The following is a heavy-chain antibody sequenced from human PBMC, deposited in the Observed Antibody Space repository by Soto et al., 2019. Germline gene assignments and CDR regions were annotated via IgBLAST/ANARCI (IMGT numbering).Heavy chain of an antibody. J-gene: IGHJ4*02. D-gene: IGHD4-4*01. CDR3: ARVPDYSKSGY. CDR2: IHPSGST. CDR1: GASVSSGDYY. Sequence: QVQLQESGPGLVKPSETLSLSCTVSGASVSSGDYYWCWLRPTPGKGLLWMASIHPSGSTYYNPSFRSRVTISVDTSKSEFSLQVNSVTAADTAVYYCARVPDYSKSGYWGQGALVTVSS. V-gene: IGHV4-61*08.